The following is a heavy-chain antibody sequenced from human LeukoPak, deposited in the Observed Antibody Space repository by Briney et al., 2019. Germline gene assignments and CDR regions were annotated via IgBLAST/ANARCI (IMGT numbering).Heavy chain of an antibody. CDR2: ISSSSSYI. Sequence: PGGSLRLSCAASGVTSRSYSMNWVRQAPGKGLEWVSSISSSSSYIYYADSVKGRFTISRDNAKNSLYLQMNSLRAEDTAVYYCARGESGWYTAYYYYGMDVWGKGTTVTVSS. CDR1: GVTSRSYS. D-gene: IGHD6-19*01. J-gene: IGHJ6*04. CDR3: ARGESGWYTAYYYYGMDV. V-gene: IGHV3-21*01.